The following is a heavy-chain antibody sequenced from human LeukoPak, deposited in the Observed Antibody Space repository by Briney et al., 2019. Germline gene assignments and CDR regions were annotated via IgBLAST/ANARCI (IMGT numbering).Heavy chain of an antibody. Sequence: SETLSLTCSVSGASISSYYYNWIRQTAGGGLEWIGRLYISGSTDYNPSLKSRVTISVDTSMNQFYLKMNSVTAADTAVYFCARDLSGSLYFDFWGPGVLVTVSS. J-gene: IGHJ4*02. V-gene: IGHV4-4*07. CDR3: ARDLSGSLYFDF. CDR1: GASISSYY. D-gene: IGHD3-10*01. CDR2: LYISGST.